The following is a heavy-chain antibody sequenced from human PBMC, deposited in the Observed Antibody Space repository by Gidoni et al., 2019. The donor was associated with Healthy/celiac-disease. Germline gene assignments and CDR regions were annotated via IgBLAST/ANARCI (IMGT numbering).Heavy chain of an antibody. J-gene: IGHJ4*02. CDR3: AHSLGNYYDSSGYYPRYHPYYFDY. V-gene: IGHV2-5*02. Sequence: QITLKESGPTLVKPTQTLTLTCTFSGFSLSTSGVGVGWIRQPPGKALEWLALIYWDDDKRYSPSLKSRLTITKDTSKNQVVLTMTNMDPVDTATYYCAHSLGNYYDSSGYYPRYHPYYFDYWGQGTLVTVSS. CDR2: IYWDDDK. CDR1: GFSLSTSGVG. D-gene: IGHD3-22*01.